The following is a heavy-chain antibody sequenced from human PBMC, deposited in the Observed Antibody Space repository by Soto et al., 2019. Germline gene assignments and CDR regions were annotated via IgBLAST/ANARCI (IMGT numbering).Heavy chain of an antibody. V-gene: IGHV3-49*04. CDR1: GFTFGDYA. CDR2: IRSKAYGGTT. Sequence: SLRLSCPASGFTFGDYAMSWVRQAPGKGLEWVGFIRSKAYGGTTEYAASVKGRFAISRDDSKSIAYLQMNSLKTEDTAVYYCTRAQYSYGYGYAFDIWGQGTMVTVSS. J-gene: IGHJ3*02. D-gene: IGHD5-18*01. CDR3: TRAQYSYGYGYAFDI.